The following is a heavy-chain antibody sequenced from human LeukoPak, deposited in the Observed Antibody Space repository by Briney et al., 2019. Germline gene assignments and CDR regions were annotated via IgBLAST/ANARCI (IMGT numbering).Heavy chain of an antibody. V-gene: IGHV3-7*01. D-gene: IGHD6-19*01. CDR2: IKQDGTEK. J-gene: IGHJ5*02. Sequence: TGGSLRLSCVASGFTFSNYWMSWVRQAPGKGLEWVANIKQDGTEKYYVDSVKGRFTISRDNAKNSLYLQMNSLRAEDTAVYYCASSGWYWFDPWGQGTLVTVSS. CDR1: GFTFSNYW. CDR3: ASSGWYWFDP.